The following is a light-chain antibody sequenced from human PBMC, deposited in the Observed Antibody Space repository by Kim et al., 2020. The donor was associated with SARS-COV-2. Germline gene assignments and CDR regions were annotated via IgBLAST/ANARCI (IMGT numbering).Light chain of an antibody. CDR1: QSVRSF. CDR2: GAS. CDR3: QQYNNWPLYT. Sequence: VLPGERATLSCRASQSVRSFLAWYQQKPGQAPRLLIYGASTRATGIPARFSGSGSGTEFTLTISSLQSEDFAVYYCQQYNNWPLYTFGQGTKLEIK. J-gene: IGKJ2*01. V-gene: IGKV3-15*01.